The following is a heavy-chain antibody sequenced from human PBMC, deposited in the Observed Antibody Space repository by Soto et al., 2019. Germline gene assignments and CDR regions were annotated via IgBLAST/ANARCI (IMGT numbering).Heavy chain of an antibody. V-gene: IGHV4-61*01. Sequence: SETLSLTCTVSGASVSSGYYYWSWIRQPPGKGLEWIGYIYYSGSTNYNPSLKSRVTISVDTSKNQFSLKLSSVTAADTAVYYCARVGGSRDSSGYYYCDYWGQGTLVTV. CDR3: ARVGGSRDSSGYYYCDY. D-gene: IGHD3-22*01. J-gene: IGHJ4*02. CDR1: GASVSSGYYY. CDR2: IYYSGST.